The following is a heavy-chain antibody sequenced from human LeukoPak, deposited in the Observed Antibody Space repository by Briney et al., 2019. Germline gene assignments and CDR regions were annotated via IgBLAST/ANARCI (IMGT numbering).Heavy chain of an antibody. CDR3: ARTYGPGILILRFDP. CDR2: IYYSGST. CDR1: GGSISSGDYY. Sequence: SETLSLTCTVSGGSISSGDYYWSWIRQPPGRGLEWIGYIYYSGSTYYNPSLKSRVTISVDTSKNQFSLKLSSATAADTAVYYCARTYGPGILILRFDPWGQGTLVTVSS. V-gene: IGHV4-30-4*01. D-gene: IGHD3-10*01. J-gene: IGHJ5*02.